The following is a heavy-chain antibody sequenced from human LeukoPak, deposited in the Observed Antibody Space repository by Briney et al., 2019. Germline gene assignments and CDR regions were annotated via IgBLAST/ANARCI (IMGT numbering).Heavy chain of an antibody. J-gene: IGHJ4*02. CDR1: GFIFRNYA. D-gene: IGHD3-9*01. CDR3: AKWGDYDILTGYYVSDF. V-gene: IGHV3-23*01. Sequence: RGASLRLSCAASGFIFRNYAMSWVRQAPGKGLEWSSAITGSGDTTYYADSVKGRFTISRDNSKNTLYVEMNTLRAEDTAVYYCAKWGDYDILTGYYVSDFWGQGTLVTVSS. CDR2: ITGSGDTT.